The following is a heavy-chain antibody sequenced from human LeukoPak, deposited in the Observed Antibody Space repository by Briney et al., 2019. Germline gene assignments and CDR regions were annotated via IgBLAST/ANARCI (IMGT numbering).Heavy chain of an antibody. CDR2: ISGSGGST. V-gene: IGHV3-23*01. Sequence: GGSLRLSCAASGFTFSSYAMSWVRQAPGKGLEWVSAISGSGGSTYYADSVKGRFTISRDNSKNTLYLQMNSLRAEDTAVYYCAAPGSIVVVPAAKPFDPWGQGTLVTVSS. CDR3: AAPGSIVVVPAAKPFDP. CDR1: GFTFSSYA. D-gene: IGHD2-2*01. J-gene: IGHJ5*02.